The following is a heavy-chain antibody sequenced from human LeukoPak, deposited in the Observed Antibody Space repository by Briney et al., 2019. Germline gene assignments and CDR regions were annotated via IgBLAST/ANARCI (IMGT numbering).Heavy chain of an antibody. CDR1: GFTVRSKY. J-gene: IGHJ4*02. V-gene: IGHV3-66*01. CDR2: VYTGGNT. CDR3: ARISDLLFYFDS. Sequence: GGSLRLSCASSGFTVRSKYMIWVRQAPAKGLDWVSLVYTGGNTYYADSVKGRFTLSRDNSKNTVYLQMSSLRAEDMAIYYCARISDLLFYFDSWGQGTLVTVSS.